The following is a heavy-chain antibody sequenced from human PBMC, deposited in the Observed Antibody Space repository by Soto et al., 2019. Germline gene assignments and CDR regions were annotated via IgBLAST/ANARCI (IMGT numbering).Heavy chain of an antibody. J-gene: IGHJ6*02. D-gene: IGHD6-13*01. CDR2: ISTDNGNT. V-gene: IGHV1-18*01. Sequence: GAPVKLSSKDSRFTLTSSWSSWVRQAPGQGLEWMGWISTDNGNTNYAQHLQGRVSMTTDTSTSTAYMDLSSLRSEDTAVYYCASLIAAAGPPHSPRYYYGMDVWGQGTTVTVSS. CDR3: ASLIAAAGPPHSPRYYYGMDV. CDR1: RFTLTSSW.